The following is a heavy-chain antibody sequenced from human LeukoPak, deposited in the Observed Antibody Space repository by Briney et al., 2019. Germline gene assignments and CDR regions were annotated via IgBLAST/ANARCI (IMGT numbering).Heavy chain of an antibody. D-gene: IGHD3-3*01. V-gene: IGHV3-7*01. CDR3: ARTYDFGRGPPGDAFDN. J-gene: IGHJ3*02. Sequence: PGGSLRLSCAASGFTFSSYSMNWVRQAPGKGLEWVANIKQDGSEKYYVDSVKGRFTISRDNAKNSLYLQMNSLRADDTAVYYCARTYDFGRGPPGDAFDNWGPGTLVIVSS. CDR2: IKQDGSEK. CDR1: GFTFSSYS.